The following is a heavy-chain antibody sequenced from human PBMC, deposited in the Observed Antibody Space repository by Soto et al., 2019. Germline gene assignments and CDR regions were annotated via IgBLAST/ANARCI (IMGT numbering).Heavy chain of an antibody. CDR3: ARGFRTYSHGVKV. D-gene: IGHD2-8*01. Sequence: ASVKVSCKASGYPFTGSYIYWVRQAPGQGLEWMGWINPSSGDTEFAEKSQGRVTVTRDTSIRAVFLELNSLTSDDTGVYFWARGFRTYSHGVKVWGRGPA. J-gene: IGHJ6*01. V-gene: IGHV1-2*02. CDR1: GYPFTGSY. CDR2: INPSSGDT.